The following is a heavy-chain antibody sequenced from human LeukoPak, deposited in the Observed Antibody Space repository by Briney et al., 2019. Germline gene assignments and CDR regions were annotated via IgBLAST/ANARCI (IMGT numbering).Heavy chain of an antibody. V-gene: IGHV3-23*01. CDR3: AKVGGSYLETFDY. D-gene: IGHD1-26*01. CDR2: ISGSGGST. J-gene: IGHJ4*02. CDR1: GFTFSSYG. Sequence: GGSLRLSCAASGFTFSSYGMSWVRQAPGKGLEWVSIISGSGGSTYYADSVKGRFTISRDESKDTLNLQMNSLRAEDTAVYYCAKVGGSYLETFDYWGQGTLVTVSS.